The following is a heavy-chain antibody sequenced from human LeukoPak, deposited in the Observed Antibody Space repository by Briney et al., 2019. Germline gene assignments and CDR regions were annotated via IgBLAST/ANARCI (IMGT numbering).Heavy chain of an antibody. Sequence: SETLSLICTVSGGSMSSYYWSWIRQPPGKGLEWIGCIYYSGNTNYNPSLKSRVTISVVTSKNQFSLKLSSVTAADTDVYYCAKSRVPSYWGQGTLVSVSS. CDR1: GGSMSSYY. J-gene: IGHJ4*02. CDR3: AKSRVPSY. V-gene: IGHV4-59*01. D-gene: IGHD6-13*01. CDR2: IYYSGNT.